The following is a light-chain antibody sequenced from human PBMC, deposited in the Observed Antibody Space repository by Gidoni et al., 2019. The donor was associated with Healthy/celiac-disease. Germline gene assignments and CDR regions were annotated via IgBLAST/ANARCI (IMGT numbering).Light chain of an antibody. CDR2: GAS. V-gene: IGKV3-20*01. Sequence: EIVLTQSPGTLSLSPGERATLSCRASQSVSSSYLAWYQQKHSQAPRLLIYGASSRATGIPDRFSGSGSGTDFTRTISRLEPEDFAMYYCQQYGSSTWTFGQGTKVEIK. CDR1: QSVSSSY. CDR3: QQYGSSTWT. J-gene: IGKJ1*01.